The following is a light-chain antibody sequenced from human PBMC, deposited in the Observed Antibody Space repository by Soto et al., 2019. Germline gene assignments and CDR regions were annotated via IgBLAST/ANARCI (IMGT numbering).Light chain of an antibody. CDR1: SSDVGGYNY. V-gene: IGLV2-8*01. Sequence: QSVLTQPPSASGSHGQSVTISCTGTSSDVGGYNYVSWYQQHPGKAPRLMVYEVTKRPSGVPARFSGSKSGNTASLTVSGLQAEDEADYYCSSHAGIKNVVFGGGTKLTVL. CDR2: EVT. J-gene: IGLJ3*02. CDR3: SSHAGIKNVV.